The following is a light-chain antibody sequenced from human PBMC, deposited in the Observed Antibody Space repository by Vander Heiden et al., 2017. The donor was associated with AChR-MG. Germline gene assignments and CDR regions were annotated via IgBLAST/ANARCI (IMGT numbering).Light chain of an antibody. J-gene: IGKJ1*01. CDR1: QSVSNN. CDR2: RAS. V-gene: IGKV3-15*01. CDR3: QQYHHWPS. Sequence: EIVITQSPDILSVSPGDRATPSCRASQSVSNNVAWYQQKPGQAPRLLIYRASTRATDIPPRFSGSGSGTEFTLTISSLQSEDFAAYYCQQYHHWPSFGQGTKVEIK.